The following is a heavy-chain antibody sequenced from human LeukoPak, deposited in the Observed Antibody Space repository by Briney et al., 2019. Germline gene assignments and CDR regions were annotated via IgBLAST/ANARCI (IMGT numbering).Heavy chain of an antibody. CDR2: ISAYNGNT. J-gene: IGHJ6*02. CDR1: GYTFTSYG. V-gene: IGHV1-18*01. D-gene: IGHD2-15*01. Sequence: GASVKVSCKASGYTFTSYGISWVRQAPGQGLEWMGWISAYNGNTNYAQKLQGRVTMTTDTSTSTAYMELRSLRSDDTAVYYCASWLCSGGSCYDYYGMDVWGQGTTVTVSS. CDR3: ASWLCSGGSCYDYYGMDV.